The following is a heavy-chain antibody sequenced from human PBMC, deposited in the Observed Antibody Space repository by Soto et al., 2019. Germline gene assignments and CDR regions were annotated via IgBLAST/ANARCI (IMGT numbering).Heavy chain of an antibody. D-gene: IGHD2-2*01. CDR2: IWYDGSNK. CDR1: GFTFGSYG. CDR3: ARRRYCISTSCYDFDY. Sequence: PGGSLRLSCAASGFTFGSYGMHWVRQAPGKGLEWVAVIWYDGSNKYYADSVKGRFTISRDNSKNTLYLQMNSLRAEDTAVYYCARRRYCISTSCYDFDYWGQGTLVTVSS. V-gene: IGHV3-33*01. J-gene: IGHJ4*02.